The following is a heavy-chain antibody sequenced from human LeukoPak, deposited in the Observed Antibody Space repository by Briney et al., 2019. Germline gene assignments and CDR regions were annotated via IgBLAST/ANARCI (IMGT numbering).Heavy chain of an antibody. CDR2: IYSGGNT. V-gene: IGHV3-53*01. J-gene: IGHJ4*02. D-gene: IGHD6-25*01. CDR3: ARDARWCGNNSSCYS. CDR1: GFTVSSNY. Sequence: GGSLRLSCAASGFTVSSNYMTWVRQAPGKGLEWVSVIYSGGNTYYADSVKGRFTISRDNSKNTLYLQMNSLGAEDTAVYYCARDARWCGNNSSCYSWGQGTLVTVSS.